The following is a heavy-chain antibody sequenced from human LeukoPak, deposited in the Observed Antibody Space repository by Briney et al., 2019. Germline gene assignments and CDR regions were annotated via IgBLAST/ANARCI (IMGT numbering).Heavy chain of an antibody. Sequence: ASVKVSCKASGYTFTGYHMHWVRQAPGQGLEWMGWINPNSGGTNYAQKFQGRVTMTRDTSISTAYMELSRLRSDDTAVYYCARNGVYGDYYFDYWGQGTLVTVSS. D-gene: IGHD4-17*01. CDR2: INPNSGGT. CDR3: ARNGVYGDYYFDY. J-gene: IGHJ4*02. V-gene: IGHV1-2*02. CDR1: GYTFTGYH.